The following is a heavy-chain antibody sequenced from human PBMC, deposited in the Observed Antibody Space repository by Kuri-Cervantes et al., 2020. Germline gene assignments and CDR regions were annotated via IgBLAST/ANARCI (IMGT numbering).Heavy chain of an antibody. CDR3: ARDRDPQNYYYYYYGMDV. CDR1: GFTFSSYG. V-gene: IGHV3-33*01. Sequence: GESLKISCAASGFTFSSYGMHWVRQAPGKGLEWVAVIWYDGSNKYYADSVKGRFTISRDNSKNTLYLQMNSLRAEDTAVYYCARDRDPQNYYYYYYGMDVWGQGTTVTVSS. D-gene: IGHD2/OR15-2a*01. J-gene: IGHJ6*02. CDR2: IWYDGSNK.